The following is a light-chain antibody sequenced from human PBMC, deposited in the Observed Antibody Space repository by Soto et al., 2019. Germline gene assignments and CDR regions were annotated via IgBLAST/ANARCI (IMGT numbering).Light chain of an antibody. V-gene: IGKV1-9*01. Sequence: DIQLTQSPSFLSASVGDRVTITCRASQDISSSLAWYQHNPGKAPKLLIYAASTLQNGVPSSFSGSGSWTEFTLTISSLQPEDFATYYCQHLNDYRYTFGQGTKVEIK. J-gene: IGKJ2*01. CDR3: QHLNDYRYT. CDR2: AAS. CDR1: QDISSS.